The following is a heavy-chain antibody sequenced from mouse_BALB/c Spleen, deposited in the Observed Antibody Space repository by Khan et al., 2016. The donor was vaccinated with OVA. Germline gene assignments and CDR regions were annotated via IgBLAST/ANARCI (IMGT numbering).Heavy chain of an antibody. CDR1: SYSITSDYA. J-gene: IGHJ4*01. CDR2: ISYSGST. Sequence: QLEESGLGRVKPSQSLSLTCPVTSYSITSDYAWNWIRQFPGNTLEWMGYISYSGSTNYNPSLKSRIPITRDTSKNQFILQLNSVTTDDTATYYCARDGSRYNYAIDYWGQGTSVTVSS. CDR3: ARDGSRYNYAIDY. V-gene: IGHV3-2*02. D-gene: IGHD2-3*01.